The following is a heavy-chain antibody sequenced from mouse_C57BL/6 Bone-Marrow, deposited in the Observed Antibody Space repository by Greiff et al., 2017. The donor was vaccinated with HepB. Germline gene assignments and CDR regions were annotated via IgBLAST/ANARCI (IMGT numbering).Heavy chain of an antibody. D-gene: IGHD3-2*02. V-gene: IGHV14-4*01. CDR2: IDPENGDT. CDR3: TGDSSGYVGFAY. CDR1: GFNIKDDY. Sequence: VQLQQPGAELVRPGASVKLSCTASGFNIKDDYMHWVKQRPEQGLEWIGWIDPENGDTEYASKFQGKATITADTSSNTAYLQLSSLTSEDTAVYYCTGDSSGYVGFAYWGQGTLVTVSA. J-gene: IGHJ3*01.